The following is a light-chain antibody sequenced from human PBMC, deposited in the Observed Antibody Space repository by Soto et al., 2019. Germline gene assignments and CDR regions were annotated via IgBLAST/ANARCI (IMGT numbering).Light chain of an antibody. CDR3: QQYGSSQIT. CDR2: GAS. V-gene: IGKV3-20*01. Sequence: ELVMSQSPGTLSLSPVERATLSCRASQSVSSNLAWYQQKPGQAPRLLIYGASSRATGIPDRFSGSGSGTDFTLTISRLEPEDFAVYYCQQYGSSQITFGQGTRLEIK. CDR1: QSVSSN. J-gene: IGKJ5*01.